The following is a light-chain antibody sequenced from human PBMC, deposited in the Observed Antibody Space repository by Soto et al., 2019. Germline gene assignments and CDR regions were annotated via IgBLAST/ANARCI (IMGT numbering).Light chain of an antibody. Sequence: QSALTQPASVSGSPGQSIPISCTGTSSDVGGYNYVSWYQQHPGKAPKLMIFEVSYRPSGISNRFSGSKSGNTASLTISGLQAGDEADYYCSSYTSSNTLPYVFGTGTKVTVL. V-gene: IGLV2-14*01. CDR2: EVS. CDR3: SSYTSSNTLPYV. CDR1: SSDVGGYNY. J-gene: IGLJ1*01.